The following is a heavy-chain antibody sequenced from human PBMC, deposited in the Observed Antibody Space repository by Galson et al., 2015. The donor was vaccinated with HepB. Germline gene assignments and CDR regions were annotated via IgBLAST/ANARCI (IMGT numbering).Heavy chain of an antibody. V-gene: IGHV1-18*01. CDR2: ISPYNGNT. CDR1: GYTFTSYG. Sequence: SVKVSCKASGYTFTSYGISWVRQAPGQGLEWMGWISPYNGNTNYAQKVQGRVTMTTDTSTSTAYMELRSLRSDDTAVYYCARDYYDIIGHYSIDYYYYGMDVWCQGTTVTVSS. J-gene: IGHJ6*02. CDR3: ARDYYDIIGHYSIDYYYYGMDV. D-gene: IGHD3-22*01.